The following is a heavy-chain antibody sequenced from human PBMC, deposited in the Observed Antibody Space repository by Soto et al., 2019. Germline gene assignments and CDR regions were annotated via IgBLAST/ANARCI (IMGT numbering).Heavy chain of an antibody. V-gene: IGHV3-74*01. J-gene: IGHJ6*02. CDR1: GFTFSSYW. Sequence: GGSLRLSCAASGFTFSSYWMHWVRQSPGKGLVWVSRINSDGSSTSYADSVKGRFTISRDNAKNTLYLQMNSLRAEDTAVYYCAREGPLYGMDVWGQGTTVTVSS. CDR2: INSDGSST. CDR3: AREGPLYGMDV.